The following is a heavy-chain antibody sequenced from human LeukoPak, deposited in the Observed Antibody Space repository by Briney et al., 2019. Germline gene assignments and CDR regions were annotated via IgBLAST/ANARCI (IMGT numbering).Heavy chain of an antibody. Sequence: PSETLSLTCAVSGGSISSGGYSWSWIRQPPGKGLEWIGYIYHSGSTYYNPSLKSRVTISVDRSKNQFSLKLSSVTAADTAVYYCARDGNYGSGRYFDYWGQGTLVTVSS. CDR3: ARDGNYGSGRYFDY. V-gene: IGHV4-30-2*01. CDR2: IYHSGST. J-gene: IGHJ4*02. CDR1: GGSISSGGYS. D-gene: IGHD3-10*01.